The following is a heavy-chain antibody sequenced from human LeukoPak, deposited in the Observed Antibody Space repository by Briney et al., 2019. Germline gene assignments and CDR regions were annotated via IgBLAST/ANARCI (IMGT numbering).Heavy chain of an antibody. J-gene: IGHJ3*02. CDR3: AKDPDCGDYDVAFDI. Sequence: GGSLRLSCAASGFTFSDYYMSWVRQAPGKGLEWVSAISGSGGSTYYADSVKGRFTISRDNSKTTLYLQMNSLRAEDTAVYYCAKDPDCGDYDVAFDIWGQGTMVTVSS. D-gene: IGHD4-17*01. CDR1: GFTFSDYY. CDR2: ISGSGGST. V-gene: IGHV3-23*01.